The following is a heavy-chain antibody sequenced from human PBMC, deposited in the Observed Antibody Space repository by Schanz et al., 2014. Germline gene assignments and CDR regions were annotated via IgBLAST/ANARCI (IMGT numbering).Heavy chain of an antibody. CDR3: ASVIMVAGNHRDGRDV. D-gene: IGHD6-19*01. CDR2: ISNSGTYT. Sequence: VQLVESGGGLIQPGGSLRLSCAASGFTFSDYYMTWMRQAPGKGLEWISYISNSGTYTKYADSVKGRFVISRDNARSSLYLQMSSLRDGDTAVYYCASVIMVAGNHRDGRDVWGQGTTVIVSS. V-gene: IGHV3-11*05. J-gene: IGHJ6*02. CDR1: GFTFSDYY.